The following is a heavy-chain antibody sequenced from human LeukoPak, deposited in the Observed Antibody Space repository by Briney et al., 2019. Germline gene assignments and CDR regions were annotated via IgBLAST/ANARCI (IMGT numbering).Heavy chain of an antibody. V-gene: IGHV4-39*07. J-gene: IGHJ4*02. CDR3: ARAASTPVLFDY. CDR1: GGSISSSSYY. CDR2: IYYSGST. Sequence: SETLSLTCTVSGGSISSSSYYWGWIRQPPGKGLEWIGSIYYSGSTYYNPSLKSRVTISVDTSKNQFSLKLSSVTAADTAVYYCARAASTPVLFDYWGQGTLVTVSS. D-gene: IGHD2-15*01.